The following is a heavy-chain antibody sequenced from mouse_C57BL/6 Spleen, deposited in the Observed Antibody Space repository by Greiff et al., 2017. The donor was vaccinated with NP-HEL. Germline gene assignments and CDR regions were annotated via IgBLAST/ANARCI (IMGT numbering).Heavy chain of an antibody. CDR1: GFNFNTYA. J-gene: IGHJ2*01. Sequence: GGGLVQPKGSLKLSCAASGFNFNTYAMHWVRQAPGKGLEWVARIRSNSSNYATYYADSVKERFTISRDDSQSMLYLQMNNLKTEDTAMYYCVRGSDYYGSSILFDYWGQGTTLTVSS. CDR2: IRSNSSNYAT. D-gene: IGHD1-1*01. V-gene: IGHV10-3*01. CDR3: VRGSDYYGSSILFDY.